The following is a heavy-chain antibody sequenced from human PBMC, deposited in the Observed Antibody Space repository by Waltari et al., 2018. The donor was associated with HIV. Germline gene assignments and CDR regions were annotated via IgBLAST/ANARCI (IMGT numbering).Heavy chain of an antibody. CDR2: IKSKTDGGTT. CDR3: TTDIDDSSGYYYALNY. V-gene: IGHV3-15*01. J-gene: IGHJ4*02. CDR1: GFTFSNAW. D-gene: IGHD3-22*01. Sequence: EVQLVESGGGLVKPGGSLRLSCAASGFTFSNAWMSWVRPAPGKGLEWVGRIKSKTDGGTTDYAAPVKGRFTISRDDSKNTLYLQMNSLKTEDTAVHYCTTDIDDSSGYYYALNYWGQGTLVTVSS.